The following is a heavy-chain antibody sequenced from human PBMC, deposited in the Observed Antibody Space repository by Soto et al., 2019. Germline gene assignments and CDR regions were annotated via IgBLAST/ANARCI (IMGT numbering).Heavy chain of an antibody. J-gene: IGHJ4*02. CDR3: AKDTYSSSWYF. CDR2: ISNRGSDT. V-gene: IGHV3-23*01. CDR1: GFTFINYA. Sequence: EVQLLESGGGLVQPGGSLRLSCAGSGFTFINYAMTWVRQAPGKGLEWVSSISNRGSDTYYVDSVKGRFTISRDNSQNTLYLQMNSLRAEDTAVYYCAKDTYSSSWYFWGQGTLVTVSS. D-gene: IGHD6-13*01.